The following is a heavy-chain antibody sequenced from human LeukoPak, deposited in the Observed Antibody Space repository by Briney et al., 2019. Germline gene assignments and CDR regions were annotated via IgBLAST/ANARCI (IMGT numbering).Heavy chain of an antibody. V-gene: IGHV3-7*01. CDR2: IKQDGSEK. D-gene: IGHD6-19*01. J-gene: IGHJ3*02. Sequence: GGSLRLSCAASGFTFSSYWMSWVRQAPGKGLEWVANIKQDGSEKYYVDSVKGRFTISRDNAKNSLYLQMNSLRAEDTAVYYCARELTGSSGWYDAFDIWGQGTMVTVSS. CDR1: GFTFSSYW. CDR3: ARELTGSSGWYDAFDI.